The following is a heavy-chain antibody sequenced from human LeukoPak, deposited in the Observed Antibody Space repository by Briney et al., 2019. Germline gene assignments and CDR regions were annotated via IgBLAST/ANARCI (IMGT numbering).Heavy chain of an antibody. CDR1: GFTFSNYA. Sequence: GGSLRLSCAASGFTFSNYAIHWVRQAPGKGLEWVAVISYDGSNKYYADSVKGRFTISRDNSKNTLYLQMNSLRAEDTAVYYCAGDSRSRVIPSAMAYYFDYWGQGTLVTVSS. CDR2: ISYDGSNK. V-gene: IGHV3-30*04. CDR3: AGDSRSRVIPSAMAYYFDY. J-gene: IGHJ4*02. D-gene: IGHD2-2*01.